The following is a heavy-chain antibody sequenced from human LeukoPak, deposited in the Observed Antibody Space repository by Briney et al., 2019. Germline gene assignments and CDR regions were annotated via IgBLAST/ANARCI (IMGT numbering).Heavy chain of an antibody. CDR1: GGSISSGTYY. D-gene: IGHD6-19*01. V-gene: IGHV4-61*02. CDR2: IYTSGST. CDR3: ARDRPVVGHVGHDY. Sequence: SETLSLTCTVSGGSISSGTYYWNWIRQPAGKGLEWIGRIYTSGSTNYNPSLKSRITISIDTSKNQFSLNLSSVTAADTAVYYRARDRPVVGHVGHDYWGQGTLVTVSS. J-gene: IGHJ4*02.